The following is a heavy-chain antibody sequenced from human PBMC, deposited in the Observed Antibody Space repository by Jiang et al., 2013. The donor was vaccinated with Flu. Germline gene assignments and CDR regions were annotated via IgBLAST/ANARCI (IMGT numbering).Heavy chain of an antibody. CDR1: GFTFGDHW. J-gene: IGHJ4*02. D-gene: IGHD3-16*02. CDR2: IDIGGSDI. V-gene: IGHV3-74*01. Sequence: GGSLRLSCAASGFTFGDHWMHWVRQVPGKGPMWVARIDIGGSDIVYAESVRGRFTISRDNAKNTLYLQMNNLRSDDTGVYYCARDRPYSVWTYHPMFGSWGQGTLVTVSS. CDR3: ARDRPYSVWTYHPMFGS.